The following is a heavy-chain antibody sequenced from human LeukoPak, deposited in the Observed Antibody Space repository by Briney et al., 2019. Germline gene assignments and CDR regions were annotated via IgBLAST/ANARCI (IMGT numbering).Heavy chain of an antibody. CDR3: ARGTYYYDSSGYYYAPFDY. V-gene: IGHV5-51*01. Sequence: RGESLKISCKGSGYSFTSYWIGWVRQMPGKGLEWMGIIYPGDSDTRYSPSFQGQVTISADKSISTAYLQWSSLKASDTAMYYCARGTYYYDSSGYYYAPFDYWGQGTLVTVSS. CDR2: IYPGDSDT. J-gene: IGHJ4*02. D-gene: IGHD3-22*01. CDR1: GYSFTSYW.